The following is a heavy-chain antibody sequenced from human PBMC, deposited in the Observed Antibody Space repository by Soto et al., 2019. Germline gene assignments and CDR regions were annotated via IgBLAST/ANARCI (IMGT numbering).Heavy chain of an antibody. Sequence: EVQVVETGGGLIQPGGSLRLSCAVSGFTVSSNYMNWVRRAPGKGLEWVSVIYSDGTTVYADSVKGRFTISRDSSRNTLYLQMNSLRAGDTAVYYCARGLSLSEWWFDYWGQGTLVTVSS. J-gene: IGHJ4*02. V-gene: IGHV3-53*02. CDR2: IYSDGTT. CDR1: GFTVSSNY. CDR3: ARGLSLSEWWFDY. D-gene: IGHD2-8*01.